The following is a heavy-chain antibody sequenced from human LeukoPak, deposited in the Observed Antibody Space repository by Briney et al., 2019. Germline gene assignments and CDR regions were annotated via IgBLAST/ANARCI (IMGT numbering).Heavy chain of an antibody. Sequence: PSETLSLTCTVSGGSISTSNYYWGWIRQPPGKGLEWIGNIFYSGSTYYSPSLRSRVTISLDTSRNQFSLKLNSVTAADTAVYYCARVLGGRDYFDSWGQGTLVTVSS. CDR3: ARVLGGRDYFDS. D-gene: IGHD1-26*01. J-gene: IGHJ4*02. V-gene: IGHV4-39*07. CDR1: GGSISTSNYY. CDR2: IFYSGST.